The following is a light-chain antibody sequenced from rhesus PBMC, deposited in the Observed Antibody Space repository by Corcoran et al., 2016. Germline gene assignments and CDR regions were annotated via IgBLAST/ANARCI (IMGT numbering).Light chain of an antibody. CDR2: YAS. Sequence: DIQMTQSPSALSASVGDRVTISCRASQNIYSNLSWYKQKPGKAPKLLIYYASMLPTGIPPRFSGRGSGTDFTLTISNLQPEDSAAYYCQHYYDNPLTFGGGTKVEI. V-gene: IGKV1S12*01. J-gene: IGKJ4*01. CDR1: QNIYSN. CDR3: QHYYDNPLT.